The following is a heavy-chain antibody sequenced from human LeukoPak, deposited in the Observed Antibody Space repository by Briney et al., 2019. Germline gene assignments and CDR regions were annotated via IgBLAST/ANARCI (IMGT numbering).Heavy chain of an antibody. Sequence: SVKVSCKASGYTFTGYYMHWVRQAPGQGLEWMGWINPNSGGTNYAQKFQGRVTMTRDTSISTAYMELSRLRSDDTAVYYCARDLASKPYYYYYYMDVWGKGTTVTVSS. J-gene: IGHJ6*03. CDR2: INPNSGGT. D-gene: IGHD1-14*01. CDR1: GYTFTGYY. V-gene: IGHV1-2*02. CDR3: ARDLASKPYYYYYYMDV.